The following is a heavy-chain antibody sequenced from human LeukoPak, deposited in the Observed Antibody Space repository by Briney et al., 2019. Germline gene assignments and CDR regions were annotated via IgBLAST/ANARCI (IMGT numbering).Heavy chain of an antibody. Sequence: ASVKVSCKASGGTFSSYAISWVRQAPGQGLEWMGGIIPIFGTANYAQKFQGRVTITADKSTSTAYMELSSLRSEDTAVYYCARAVARIAAAGSDAFDIWGQGAMVTVSS. CDR1: GGTFSSYA. D-gene: IGHD6-13*01. V-gene: IGHV1-69*06. J-gene: IGHJ3*02. CDR2: IIPIFGTA. CDR3: ARAVARIAAAGSDAFDI.